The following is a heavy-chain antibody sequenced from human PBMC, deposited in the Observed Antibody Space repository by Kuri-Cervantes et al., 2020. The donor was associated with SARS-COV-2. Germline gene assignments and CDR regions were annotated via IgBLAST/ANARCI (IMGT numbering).Heavy chain of an antibody. D-gene: IGHD6-19*01. CDR2: ISSSSSYI. CDR3: ARDTYSSGWHGGWFDP. Sequence: GGSLRLSCAASGFTFSSYWMSWVRQAPGKGLEWVSSISSSSSYIYYADSVKGRFTISRDSAKNSLYLQMNSLRAEDTAMYYCARDTYSSGWHGGWFDPWGQGTLVTVSS. J-gene: IGHJ5*02. V-gene: IGHV3-21*01. CDR1: GFTFSSYW.